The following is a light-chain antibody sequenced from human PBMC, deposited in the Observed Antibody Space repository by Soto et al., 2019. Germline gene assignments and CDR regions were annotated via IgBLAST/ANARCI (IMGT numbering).Light chain of an antibody. CDR3: QQYGTSPLT. CDR1: QSVRSNS. J-gene: IGKJ4*01. V-gene: IGKV3-20*01. Sequence: PGESATLSCTASQSVRSNSLAWYQQKPGQAPRLLMFGASGRATGTPPRFSGRGPGTDFTLTISRLEPEDFAVYYCQQYGTSPLTFGGGTKVDI. CDR2: GAS.